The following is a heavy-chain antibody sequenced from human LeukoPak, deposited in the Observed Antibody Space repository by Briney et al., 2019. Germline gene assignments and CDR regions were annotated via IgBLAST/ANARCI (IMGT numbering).Heavy chain of an antibody. D-gene: IGHD2-2*01. Sequence: SETLSLTCAVSGYSISSGYYWGWIRQPPGKGLEWIGSIYHSGSTYYNPSLKSRVTISVDTSKNQFSLKLSSVTAADPAVYSCARDHQLPPGAFDMWGQGTMVTVSS. V-gene: IGHV4-38-2*02. CDR1: GYSISSGYY. CDR2: IYHSGST. J-gene: IGHJ3*02. CDR3: ARDHQLPPGAFDM.